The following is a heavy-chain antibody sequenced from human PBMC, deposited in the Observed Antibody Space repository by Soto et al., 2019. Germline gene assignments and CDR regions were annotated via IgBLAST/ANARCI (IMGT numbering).Heavy chain of an antibody. Sequence: PGGSLRLSCAASGFTFSSYGMHWVRQAPGKGLEWVAVISYDGSNKYYADSVKGRFTISGDNSKNTLYLQMNSLRAEDTAVYYCAKSPLDYSNYGSHFDYWGQGTLVTVSS. CDR2: ISYDGSNK. V-gene: IGHV3-30*18. J-gene: IGHJ4*02. D-gene: IGHD4-4*01. CDR3: AKSPLDYSNYGSHFDY. CDR1: GFTFSSYG.